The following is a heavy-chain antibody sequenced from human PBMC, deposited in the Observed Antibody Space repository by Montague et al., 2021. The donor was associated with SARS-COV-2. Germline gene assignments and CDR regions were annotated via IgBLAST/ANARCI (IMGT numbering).Heavy chain of an antibody. V-gene: IGHV4-34*01. CDR3: ARGARQGYGFRRGSLDS. D-gene: IGHD3-10*01. CDR2: INHSGST. J-gene: IGHJ4*02. CDR1: GGSFSGYY. Sequence: SETLSLTCAVPGGSFSGYYWNWIRQLPGEGLEGCGGINHSGSTNYYQSLQSRVTMSVDTSKNQFSLKLCSVIAAATAVYYWARGARQGYGFRRGSLDSWGQGTLVTVSS.